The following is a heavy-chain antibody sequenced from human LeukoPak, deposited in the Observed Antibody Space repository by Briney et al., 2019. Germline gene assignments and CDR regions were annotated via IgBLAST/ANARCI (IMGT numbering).Heavy chain of an antibody. D-gene: IGHD5-18*01. Sequence: GGSLRLSCAASGFTFSTYAMSWVRQAPGKGLEWVSAISGSGGSTYYADSVKGRFTISRDNSKNTLYLQMNILRAEDTAVYYCARTSAWILGYDYWGQGTLVTVSS. V-gene: IGHV3-23*01. CDR2: ISGSGGST. CDR3: ARTSAWILGYDY. J-gene: IGHJ4*02. CDR1: GFTFSTYA.